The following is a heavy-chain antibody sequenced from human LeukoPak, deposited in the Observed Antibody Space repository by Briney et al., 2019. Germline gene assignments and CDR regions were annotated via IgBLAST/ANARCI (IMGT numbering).Heavy chain of an antibody. CDR2: VSHDGRTQ. V-gene: IGHV3-30*04. J-gene: IGHJ4*02. CDR3: GRDTSARVTIDF. CDR1: GVTFSNYA. D-gene: IGHD5-24*01. Sequence: PGRSLRLSCAASGVTFSNYAMHWVRQAPGKGLEWVAIVSHDGRTQYYAESVKGGFTISRASSKNTVSLQMNSRRAGDSALYYCGRDTSARVTIDFWGQGTLVTVSS.